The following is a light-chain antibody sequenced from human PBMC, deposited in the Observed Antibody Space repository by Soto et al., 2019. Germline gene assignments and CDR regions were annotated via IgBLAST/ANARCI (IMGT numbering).Light chain of an antibody. CDR3: QEDYNWPWT. Sequence: EVVLTQSRATLSVSPGERATLSCRASQSVSTSLAWYQQKPGQAPRLLIFVASTRATGIPARFSGSGSGTEFTLTISSLQSEDFAVYYCQEDYNWPWTFGQGTKVEI. CDR1: QSVSTS. J-gene: IGKJ1*01. V-gene: IGKV3-15*01. CDR2: VAS.